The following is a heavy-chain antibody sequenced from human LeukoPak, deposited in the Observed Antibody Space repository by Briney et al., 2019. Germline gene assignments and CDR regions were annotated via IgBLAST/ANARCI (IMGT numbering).Heavy chain of an antibody. D-gene: IGHD6-6*01. J-gene: IGHJ4*02. V-gene: IGHV4-34*01. Sequence: SETLSLTXAVYGEPFSGYYWTWIRQPPGKGLEWIGQIDHSGSVNYNPSLESRVSISVDKPKKQFSLKVNSVTAADTAVYFCARGHSTSGFDYWGQGARVSVSS. CDR2: IDHSGSV. CDR1: GEPFSGYY. CDR3: ARGHSTSGFDY.